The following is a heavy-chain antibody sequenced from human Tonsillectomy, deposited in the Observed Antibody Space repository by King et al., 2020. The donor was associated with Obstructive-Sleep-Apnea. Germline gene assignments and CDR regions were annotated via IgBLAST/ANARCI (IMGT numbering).Heavy chain of an antibody. CDR2: ISYDGSNK. CDR3: ARDVEPYYYGSGIPLGY. CDR1: GFTFSSYA. J-gene: IGHJ4*02. V-gene: IGHV3-30*04. D-gene: IGHD3-10*01. Sequence: VQLVESGGGVVQPGRSLRLSCAASGFTFSSYAMHWVRQAPGKGLEWVAVISYDGSNKYYADSVKGRFTISRDNSKNTLYLQMNSLRAEDTAVYYCARDVEPYYYGSGIPLGYWGQGTLVTVSS.